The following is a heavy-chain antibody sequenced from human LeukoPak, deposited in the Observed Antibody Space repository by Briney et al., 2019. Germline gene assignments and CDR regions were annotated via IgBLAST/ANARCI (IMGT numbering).Heavy chain of an antibody. V-gene: IGHV3-30-3*02. CDR1: GFTFSSYA. D-gene: IGHD4-23*01. CDR2: ISYDGSNK. Sequence: GGSLRLSCAASGFTFSSYAMHWVRQAPGKGLEWVAVISYDGSNKYYADSVKGRFTISRDNSKNTLYLQMNSLRAEDTAVYYCAKVRWLSSPEVYYFDYWGQGTLVTVSS. CDR3: AKVRWLSSPEVYYFDY. J-gene: IGHJ4*02.